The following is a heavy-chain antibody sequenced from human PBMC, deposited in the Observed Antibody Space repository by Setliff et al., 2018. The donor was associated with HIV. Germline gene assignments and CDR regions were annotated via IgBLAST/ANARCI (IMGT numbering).Heavy chain of an antibody. J-gene: IGHJ3*02. V-gene: IGHV1-69*10. Sequence: ASVKVSCKASGGTFSSYAISWVRQAPGQGLEWMGGIIPILGIANYAQKFQGRVTITADESTSTAYVYLSSLRSEDTAVYYCASGTTYGGNSVAFDIWGQGTMVTVSS. CDR1: GGTFSSYA. D-gene: IGHD4-17*01. CDR2: IIPILGIA. CDR3: ASGTTYGGNSVAFDI.